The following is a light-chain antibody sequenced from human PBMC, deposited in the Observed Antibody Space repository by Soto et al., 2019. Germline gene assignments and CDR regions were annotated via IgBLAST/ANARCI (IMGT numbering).Light chain of an antibody. CDR1: QAINNY. V-gene: IGKV1-33*01. J-gene: IGKJ4*01. CDR2: DAS. Sequence: DIQMTQSPSSLSASVGDRSTITCQASQAINNYLNWYQQKPGKAPKLLIFDASSLVTGVPSRFSGGGSGTDFSFTISGLQPEDMATYYCQQFDNVPPTFGGGTKVEIK. CDR3: QQFDNVPPT.